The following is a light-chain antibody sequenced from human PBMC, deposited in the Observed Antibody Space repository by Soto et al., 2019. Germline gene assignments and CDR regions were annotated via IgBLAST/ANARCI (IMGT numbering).Light chain of an antibody. CDR2: DAS. CDR3: QQFNIWPHMLS. CDR1: QSVGSN. J-gene: IGKJ4*01. Sequence: LVVTQSPATLSVSPGERVTLSCRASQSVGSNLAWYQQRPGQAPRLLIYDASTRATGIPDRFSGSGSGTEFTLTISSLQSEDFAVYYCQQFNIWPHMLSFGGGTKLEMK. V-gene: IGKV3-15*01.